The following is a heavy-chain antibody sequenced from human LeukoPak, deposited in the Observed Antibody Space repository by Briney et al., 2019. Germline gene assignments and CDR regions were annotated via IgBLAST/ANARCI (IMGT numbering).Heavy chain of an antibody. CDR1: GGTFSSYT. CDR2: IIPILGIA. D-gene: IGHD2-21*02. Sequence: SVKVSCKASGGTFSSYTISWVRQAPGQGLEWMGRIIPILGIANYAQKFQGRVTITADKSTSTAYMELSSLRSEDTAVYYCARDGMTVLLGAPGWFDPWGQGTLATVPS. J-gene: IGHJ5*02. CDR3: ARDGMTVLLGAPGWFDP. V-gene: IGHV1-69*04.